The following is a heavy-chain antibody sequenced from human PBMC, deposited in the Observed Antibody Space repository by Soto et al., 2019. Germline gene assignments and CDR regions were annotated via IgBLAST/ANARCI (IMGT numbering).Heavy chain of an antibody. CDR1: GLSFEDAG. V-gene: IGHV3-21*01. D-gene: IGHD5-18*01. CDR2: ISSSSAYI. CDR3: ARSEGYRFDY. J-gene: IGHJ4*02. Sequence: PGGSLRLACAGSGLSFEDAGLSWFRQAPGKGLEWVSSISSSSAYIYFADSVKGRFTISRDNAENSLFLQMNSLRAEDTAVYYCARSEGYRFDYWGQGTLVTVSS.